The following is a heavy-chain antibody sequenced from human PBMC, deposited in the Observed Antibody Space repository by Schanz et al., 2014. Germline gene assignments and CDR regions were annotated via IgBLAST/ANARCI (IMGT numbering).Heavy chain of an antibody. V-gene: IGHV1-18*04. D-gene: IGHD2-2*01. J-gene: IGHJ3*01. CDR2: INPNSGGT. CDR1: GYTFTSYA. CDR3: ARGSCSNSGCFDAFDV. Sequence: QVQLVQSGAEVKKPGASVKVSCKASGYTFTSYAISWVRQAPGQGLEWMGWINPNSGGTNYAQKFQGRVTLTTDTSTSTAYMELSSLRSEDTAVYYCARGSCSNSGCFDAFDVWGQGTMVTVSS.